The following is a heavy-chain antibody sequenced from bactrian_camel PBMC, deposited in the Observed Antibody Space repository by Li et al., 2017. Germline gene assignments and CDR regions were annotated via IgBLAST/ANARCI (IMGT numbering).Heavy chain of an antibody. CDR1: RSTYNTCC. V-gene: IGHV3S57*01. Sequence: HVQLVESGGGSVEAGGSLTLSCTASRSTYNTCCMGWFRQAPGKKREGVAGLDSDDTTYYDDSVKGRFTLSRDNAKNTVSLQMNSLQPEDTAMYYCAVGIEMYRGNFLFCRTENNYWGQGTQVTVS. J-gene: IGHJ4*01. CDR2: LDSDDTT. CDR3: AVGIEMYRGNFLFCRTENNY.